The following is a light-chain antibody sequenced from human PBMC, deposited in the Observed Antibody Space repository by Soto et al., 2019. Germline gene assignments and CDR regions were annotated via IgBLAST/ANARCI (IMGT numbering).Light chain of an antibody. CDR1: SSDVGSYNS. V-gene: IGLV2-14*01. Sequence: QSVLTQPASVSGSPGQSIAISCTGTSSDVGSYNSVSWYQQFPGKAPKLILYAVTKRPSGVSNRFSGSKSGNTASLTISGLQAEAEADYFCSSSTTSATLVFGVGTKLTVL. J-gene: IGLJ2*01. CDR3: SSSTTSATLV. CDR2: AVT.